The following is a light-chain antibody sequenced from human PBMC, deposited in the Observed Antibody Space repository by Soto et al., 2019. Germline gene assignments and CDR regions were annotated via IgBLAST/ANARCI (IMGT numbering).Light chain of an antibody. CDR1: SSDVGAYNY. Sequence: QSALTQPRSVSGSPGQSVTISCTGTSSDVGAYNYVSWYQQQPGKAPKLIIYDVNKRPSGVPDRFSGSKSGNTASVTISGREAEDAADYYCGSYAGSYTWVFGGGTKLTVL. J-gene: IGLJ3*02. CDR2: DVN. CDR3: GSYAGSYTWV. V-gene: IGLV2-11*01.